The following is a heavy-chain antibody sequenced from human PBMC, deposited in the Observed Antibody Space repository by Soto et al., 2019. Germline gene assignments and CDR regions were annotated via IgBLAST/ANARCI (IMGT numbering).Heavy chain of an antibody. CDR2: IYYSGST. V-gene: IGHV4-31*03. CDR1: GGSISSGGYY. CDR3: ARSPLSTMVRGVLAY. D-gene: IGHD3-10*01. Sequence: PSDTLSLTCTVSGGSISSGGYYWSWIRQHPGKGLEWIGYIYYSGSTYYNPSLESRVTISVDTSKNQFSLKLSSVTAADTAVYYCARSPLSTMVRGVLAYWGQGTLVTVSS. J-gene: IGHJ4*02.